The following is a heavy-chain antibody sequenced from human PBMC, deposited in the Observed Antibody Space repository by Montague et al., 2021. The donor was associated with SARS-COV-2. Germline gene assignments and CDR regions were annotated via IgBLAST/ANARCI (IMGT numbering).Heavy chain of an antibody. CDR3: AARADYYYGMDV. V-gene: IGHV3-66*01. CDR2: T. Sequence: TQYEDSVKGRFTISRDKSNYTLYLQMNSLRAEDTAVYYCAARADYYYGMDVWGKGTSFTVYS. J-gene: IGHJ6*04.